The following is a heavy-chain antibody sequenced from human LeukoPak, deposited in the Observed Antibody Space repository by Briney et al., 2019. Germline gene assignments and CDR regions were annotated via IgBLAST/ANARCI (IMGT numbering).Heavy chain of an antibody. CDR1: GFPFTIAW. CDR3: TAYYDFLTGYNTRRDY. D-gene: IGHD3-9*01. J-gene: IGHJ4*02. Sequence: GGSLRLSCAASGFPFTIAWMSWVRQAPGNGLEWIGRIRSKNDGGTTDYAAPVKGKFTISRDDSNSTLYLHMSSLTTEDTAIYYCTAYYDFLTGYNTRRDYWGRGTLVTVSP. CDR2: IRSKNDGGTT. V-gene: IGHV3-15*01.